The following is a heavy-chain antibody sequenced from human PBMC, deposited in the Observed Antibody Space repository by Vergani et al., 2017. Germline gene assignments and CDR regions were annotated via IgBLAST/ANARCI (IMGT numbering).Heavy chain of an antibody. CDR2: ISNDGSKK. CDR3: AKAGSVTSGSLQYNSDMDV. Sequence: QVQLAESGGGRVQPGRSLRLSCAASGFSFSSHAIHWVRQAPGKGLEWVAVISNDGSKKYYADSVKGRFTISRDNSKNTLDLQMNSLRTQDTAVYYCAKAGSVTSGSLQYNSDMDVWGKGTTVTVS. V-gene: IGHV3-30*18. D-gene: IGHD3-10*01. J-gene: IGHJ6*03. CDR1: GFSFSSHA.